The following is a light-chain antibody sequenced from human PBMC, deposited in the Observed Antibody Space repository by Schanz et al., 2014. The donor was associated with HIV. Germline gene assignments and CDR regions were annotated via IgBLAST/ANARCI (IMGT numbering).Light chain of an antibody. V-gene: IGLV2-14*03. CDR2: DVS. CDR1: SGDVGSYNY. Sequence: QSVLTQPASVSGSPGQSISISCTGISGDVGSYNYVSWYQQHPGKAPKLMIYDVSNRPSGVSSRFSGSKSGNTASLTISGLQAEDEADYYCSSYSTTSTIIFGGGTKLTVL. CDR3: SSYSTTSTII. J-gene: IGLJ2*01.